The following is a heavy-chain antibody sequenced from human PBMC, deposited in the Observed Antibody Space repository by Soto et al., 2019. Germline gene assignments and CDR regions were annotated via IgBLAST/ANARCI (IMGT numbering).Heavy chain of an antibody. CDR2: IYPGDSDT. D-gene: IGHD3-22*01. CDR3: ASTRSYYYDSSGYYPFDY. J-gene: IGHJ4*02. CDR1: GYSFTSYW. Sequence: PGESLKISCKGSGYSFTSYWIGWVRQMPGKGLEWMGIIYPGDSDTRYSPSFQGQVTISADKSISTAYLQWSSLKASDTAMYYCASTRSYYYDSSGYYPFDYWGQGTLVTVSS. V-gene: IGHV5-51*01.